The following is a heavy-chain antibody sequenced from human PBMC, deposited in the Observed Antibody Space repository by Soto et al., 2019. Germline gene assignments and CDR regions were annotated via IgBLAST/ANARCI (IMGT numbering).Heavy chain of an antibody. CDR1: GYTFTSYD. J-gene: IGHJ4*02. D-gene: IGHD6-19*01. Sequence: ASVKVSCKASGYTFTSYDINWVRQATGQGLEWMGWMNPNSGNTGYAQKFQGRVTMTRNTLYLQMNSLRVEDTAVYYCAKDAPRRSGWFYFDYWGQGTLVTVSS. CDR2: MNPNSGNT. CDR3: AKDAPRRSGWFYFDY. V-gene: IGHV1-8*01.